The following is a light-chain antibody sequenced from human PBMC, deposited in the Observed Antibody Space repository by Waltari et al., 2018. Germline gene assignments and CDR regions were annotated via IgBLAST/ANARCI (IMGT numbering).Light chain of an antibody. CDR3: QQSYSSPRT. Sequence: DIQMTQSPSSLSASVGARVPITCRASQPISNYLNWYQQKPGKAPKLLIYTTSTLQSGVPSRFSGSGSGTDFTLTISSLQPEDFATYYCQQSYSSPRTFGQGTKVEIK. CDR2: TTS. J-gene: IGKJ1*01. V-gene: IGKV1-39*01. CDR1: QPISNY.